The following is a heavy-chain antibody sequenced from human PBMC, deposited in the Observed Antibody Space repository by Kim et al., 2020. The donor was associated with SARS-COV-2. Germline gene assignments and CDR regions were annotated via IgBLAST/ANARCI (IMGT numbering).Heavy chain of an antibody. J-gene: IGHJ4*02. CDR3: AGLLQWLVLKVPSIFDY. CDR2: IYYSGST. D-gene: IGHD6-19*01. V-gene: IGHV4-39*07. CDR1: GGSISSSSYY. Sequence: SETLSLTCTVSGGSISSSSYYWGWIRQPPGKGLEWIGSIYYSGSTYYNPSLKSRVTISVDTSKNQFSLKLSSVTAADTAVYYCAGLLQWLVLKVPSIFDYWGQGTLVTVSS.